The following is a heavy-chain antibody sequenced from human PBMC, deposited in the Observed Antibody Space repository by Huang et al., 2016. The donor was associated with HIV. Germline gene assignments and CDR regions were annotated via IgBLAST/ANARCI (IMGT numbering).Heavy chain of an antibody. D-gene: IGHD3-10*01. CDR2: IYFSGGT. J-gene: IGHJ4*02. V-gene: IGHV4-61*01. CDR3: VSHGSGTADY. Sequence: QVQLQESGPGLVKPSETLSLSCTVSGDSVSSASYYWSWIRQPPGRGPEWIGYIYFSGGTNYNPSLKSRGTISIDTSKNQFSLRLSSVTAADTAVYYCVSHGSGTADYWGQGTLVTVSS. CDR1: GDSVSSASYY.